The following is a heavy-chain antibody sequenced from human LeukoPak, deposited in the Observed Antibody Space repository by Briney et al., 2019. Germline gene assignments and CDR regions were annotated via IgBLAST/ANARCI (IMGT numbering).Heavy chain of an antibody. CDR2: IIPIFGTA. V-gene: IGHV1-69*05. Sequence: ASVKVSCKASGGTFSSYAISWVRQAPGQGLEWMGGIIPIFGTANYAQKFQGRVTITTDESTSTAYMELSSLRSEDTAVYYCARAEYYDFWSGYLPPDNYYYYYMDVWGKGTTVTVSS. CDR1: GGTFSSYA. CDR3: ARAEYYDFWSGYLPPDNYYYYYMDV. J-gene: IGHJ6*03. D-gene: IGHD3-3*01.